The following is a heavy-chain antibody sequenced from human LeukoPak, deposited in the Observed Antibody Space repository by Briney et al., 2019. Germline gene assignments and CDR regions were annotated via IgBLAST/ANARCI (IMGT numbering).Heavy chain of an antibody. CDR2: IWYDGSDK. V-gene: IGHV3-33*01. Sequence: GRSLRLSCAASGFTFSGSGMHWVRQAPGKGLEWVAVIWYDGSDKYYADSVKGRFTISRDNSKNTLYLQMNSLRVDDTAMYYCARDRAATGAWYFDLWGRGTLVTVYS. CDR1: GFTFSGSG. J-gene: IGHJ2*01. CDR3: ARDRAATGAWYFDL. D-gene: IGHD6-13*01.